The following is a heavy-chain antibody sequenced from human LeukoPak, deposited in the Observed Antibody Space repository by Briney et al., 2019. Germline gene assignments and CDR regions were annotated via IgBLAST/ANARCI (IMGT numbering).Heavy chain of an antibody. D-gene: IGHD1-26*01. V-gene: IGHV1-18*01. CDR3: ARGGEMLRWWEVPSDY. Sequence: ASVKVSCKASGYTFTSYGMSWVRQAPGQGLEWMGSISAYNGNTNYAQKLQGRVTMTTDTSTSTAYMELRSLRSDDTAVYYCARGGEMLRWWEVPSDYWGQGTLVTVSS. CDR1: GYTFTSYG. J-gene: IGHJ4*02. CDR2: ISAYNGNT.